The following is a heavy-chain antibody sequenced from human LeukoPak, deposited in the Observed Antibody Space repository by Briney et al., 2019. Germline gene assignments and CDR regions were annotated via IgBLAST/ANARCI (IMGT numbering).Heavy chain of an antibody. CDR3: ASGGSRLTDAFDI. Sequence: PGGSLRLSCAASGFTFSSYWMSWVRQAPGKGLEWVSFIYSDNTHYSDSVKGRFTISRDNSKNTLYLQMNSLRADDTAVYYCASGGSRLTDAFDIWGQGTMVTVSS. CDR1: GFTFSSYW. V-gene: IGHV3-53*01. CDR2: IYSDNT. D-gene: IGHD3-16*01. J-gene: IGHJ3*02.